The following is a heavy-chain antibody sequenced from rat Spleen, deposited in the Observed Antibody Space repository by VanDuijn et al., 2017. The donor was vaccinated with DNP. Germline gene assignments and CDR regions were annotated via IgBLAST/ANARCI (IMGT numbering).Heavy chain of an antibody. V-gene: IGHV2-41*01. CDR2: IWNSGGT. D-gene: IGHD1-4*01. CDR3: TRAGPGITLDA. J-gene: IGHJ4*01. Sequence: QVQLKESGPGLVQPSQTLSLTCTVTGFSLTEYNVHWVRQPPGKGLEWMGVIWNSGGTRYDSSLKSRLTITKDTSKSQVFFKMNSLQTEDTAIYFCTRAGPGITLDAWGQGTSVTVSS. CDR1: GFSLTEYN.